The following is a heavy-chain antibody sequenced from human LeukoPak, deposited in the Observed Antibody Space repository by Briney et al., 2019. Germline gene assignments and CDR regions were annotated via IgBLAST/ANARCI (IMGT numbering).Heavy chain of an antibody. CDR1: GFTFSSYG. CDR2: IWYDGSNK. J-gene: IGHJ3*02. CDR3: AKVKANREAFDI. D-gene: IGHD1-26*01. Sequence: PGRSLRLSCAASGFTFSSYGMHWVRQAPGKGLEWVAVIWYDGSNKYYADSVKGRFTISRDNSKNTLYLQMNSRRAEDTAVYYCAKVKANREAFDIWGQGTMVTVSS. V-gene: IGHV3-33*06.